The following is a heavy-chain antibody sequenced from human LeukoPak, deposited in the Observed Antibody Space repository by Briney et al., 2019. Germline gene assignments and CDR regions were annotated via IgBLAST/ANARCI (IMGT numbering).Heavy chain of an antibody. CDR2: IHHSRST. CDR3: TRSPANSWSNFDY. V-gene: IGHV4-34*01. CDR1: GESFSDYY. D-gene: IGHD6-13*01. Sequence: SETLSLTCAVYGESFSDYYRSWVRQPPGKGLEWIGEIHHSRSTSYKLSLKSRVTISVDTSKNQFSLKLNSVTAADTAVYYCTRSPANSWSNFDYWGQGTLVTVSS. J-gene: IGHJ4*02.